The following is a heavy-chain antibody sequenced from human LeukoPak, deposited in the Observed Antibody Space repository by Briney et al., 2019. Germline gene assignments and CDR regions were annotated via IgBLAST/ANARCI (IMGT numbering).Heavy chain of an antibody. CDR2: INHSGST. CDR3: ARIDTYYYDSTGYYYDY. J-gene: IGHJ4*02. Sequence: SETLSLTCAVYGGSFSGYYWSWIRQPPGKGLEWIGEINHSGSTNYNPSLKSRVTISVDTSKNQFSLKLSSVTAADTAVYYCARIDTYYYDSTGYYYDYWGQGTLVTVSP. D-gene: IGHD3-22*01. V-gene: IGHV4-34*01. CDR1: GGSFSGYY.